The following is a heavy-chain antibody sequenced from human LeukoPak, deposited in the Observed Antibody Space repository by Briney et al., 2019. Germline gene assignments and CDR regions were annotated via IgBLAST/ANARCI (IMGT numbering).Heavy chain of an antibody. CDR2: INHSGST. J-gene: IGHJ4*02. CDR1: GGSFSGYY. V-gene: IGHV4-34*01. CDR3: ARGSDY. Sequence: SETLSLTCAVYGGSFSGYYWSWIRQPPGKGLEWMGEINHSGSTNYNPSLKSRVTISVDTSKNQSSLKLSSVTAADTAVYYCARGSDYWGQGTLVTVSS.